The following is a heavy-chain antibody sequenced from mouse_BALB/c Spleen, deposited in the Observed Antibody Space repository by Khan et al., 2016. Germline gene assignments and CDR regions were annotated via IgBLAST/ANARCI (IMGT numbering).Heavy chain of an antibody. CDR1: GYTFTDYY. J-gene: IGHJ2*01. Sequence: QVQLQQSGAELARPGASVKLSCKASGYTFTDYYINWVKQRTGQGLEWIGEIYPGSGNTYYNEKFKGKATLPADKSSSTAYMQISSLTSEDSAVYFCARSVYYGSYFDYWGQGTTLTVSS. CDR2: IYPGSGNT. CDR3: ARSVYYGSYFDY. D-gene: IGHD2-2*01. V-gene: IGHV1-77*01.